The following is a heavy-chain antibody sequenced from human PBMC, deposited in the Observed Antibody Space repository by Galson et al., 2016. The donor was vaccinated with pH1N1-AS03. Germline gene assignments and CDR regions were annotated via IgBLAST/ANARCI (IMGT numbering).Heavy chain of an antibody. V-gene: IGHV2-5*01. CDR2: IYWNDDK. CDR1: GFSLSTSGVG. J-gene: IGHJ5*02. CDR3: AHRKYQLLLSVWFDP. D-gene: IGHD2-2*01. Sequence: PALVKPTQTLTLTCTFSGFSLSTSGVGVGWIRQPPGKALEWLALIYWNDDKRYSPSLKSRLTITKDTSKNQVVLTMTNMDPVATATYYCAHRKYQLLLSVWFDPWGQGTLVTVSS.